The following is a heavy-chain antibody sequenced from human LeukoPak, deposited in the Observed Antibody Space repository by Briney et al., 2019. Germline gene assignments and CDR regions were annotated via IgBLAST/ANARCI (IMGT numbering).Heavy chain of an antibody. J-gene: IGHJ4*02. D-gene: IGHD5-18*01. CDR2: IRSKAYGGTT. V-gene: IGHV3-49*03. CDR3: TRDGGYSYVHFDY. Sequence: GGSLRLSCTASGFTFGDYAMSWFRQAPGKGLERVGFIRSKAYGGTTEYAASVKGRFTISRDDSKSIAYLQMNSLKTEDTAVYYCTRDGGYSYVHFDYWGQGTLVTVSS. CDR1: GFTFGDYA.